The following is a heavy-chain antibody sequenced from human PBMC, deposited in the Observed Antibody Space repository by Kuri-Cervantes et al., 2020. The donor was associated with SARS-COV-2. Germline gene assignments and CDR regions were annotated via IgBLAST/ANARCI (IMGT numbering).Heavy chain of an antibody. J-gene: IGHJ4*02. CDR3: ARSLQVVAL. D-gene: IGHD2-15*01. V-gene: IGHV3-30-3*01. Sequence: GESLKISCAASGFTFSSYAMHWVRQAPGKGLEWVAVISYDGSNKYYADSVKGRFTISRGNSKNSLYLQMNSLRAEDTAVYYCARSLQVVALWGQGTLVTVSS. CDR2: ISYDGSNK. CDR1: GFTFSSYA.